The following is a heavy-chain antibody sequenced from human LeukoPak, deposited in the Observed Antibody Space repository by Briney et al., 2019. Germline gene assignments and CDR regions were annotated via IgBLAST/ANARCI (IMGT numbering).Heavy chain of an antibody. Sequence: PSETLSLTCTVSGGSISSGSYYWGWIRQPPGKGLEWIGSIYYSGSTYYNPSLKSRVTISVDTSKNQFSLKLSSVTAADTAVYYCARDYGDSGGLFDYWGQGTLVTVSS. CDR3: ARDYGDSGGLFDY. CDR2: IYYSGST. CDR1: GGSISSGSYY. V-gene: IGHV4-39*07. D-gene: IGHD4-17*01. J-gene: IGHJ4*02.